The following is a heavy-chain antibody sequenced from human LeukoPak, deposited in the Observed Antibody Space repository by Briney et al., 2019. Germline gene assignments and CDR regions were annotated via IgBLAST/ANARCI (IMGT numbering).Heavy chain of an antibody. CDR2: IIPIFGTA. V-gene: IGHV1-69*13. J-gene: IGHJ4*02. D-gene: IGHD6-25*01. CDR1: GGTFSSYA. Sequence: ASVKVSCKASGGTFSSYAISWVRQAPGQGLEWMGGIIPIFGTANYAQKFQGRVTITADESTSTAYMELSSLRSDDTAVYYCARVCQDGRAAYFDYWGQGTLVTVSS. CDR3: ARVCQDGRAAYFDY.